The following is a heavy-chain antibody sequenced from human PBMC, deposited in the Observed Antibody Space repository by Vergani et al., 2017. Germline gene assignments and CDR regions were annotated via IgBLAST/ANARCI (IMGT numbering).Heavy chain of an antibody. CDR1: GFTFSDYY. CDR3: AKGRGYCSSTSCPPEDY. V-gene: IGHV3-23*04. D-gene: IGHD2-2*01. Sequence: VQLVESGGGLVKPGGSLRLSCAASGFTFSDYYMSWIRQAPGKGLEWVSAISGSGGSTYYADSVKGRFTISRDNSKNTQYLQMNSLRAEDTAVYYCAKGRGYCSSTSCPPEDYWGQGTLVTVSS. CDR2: ISGSGGST. J-gene: IGHJ4*02.